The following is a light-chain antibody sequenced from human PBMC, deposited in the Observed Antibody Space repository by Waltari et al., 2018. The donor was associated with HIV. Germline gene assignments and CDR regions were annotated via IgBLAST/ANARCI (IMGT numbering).Light chain of an antibody. CDR2: RNN. J-gene: IGLJ3*02. CDR1: SSNIGSNY. V-gene: IGLV1-47*01. Sequence: QSVLTQPPSASGTPGQRVTISCSGSSSNIGSNYVYWYQQLPGTAPKLLIYRNNQRPSGVPDRFSCSKSGTSASLAISGLRSEDEADYFCAAWDDSRKVFGGGTKLTVL. CDR3: AAWDDSRKV.